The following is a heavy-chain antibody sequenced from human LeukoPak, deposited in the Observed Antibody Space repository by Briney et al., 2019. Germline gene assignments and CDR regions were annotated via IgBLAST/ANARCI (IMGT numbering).Heavy chain of an antibody. J-gene: IGHJ6*03. D-gene: IGHD4-11*01. V-gene: IGHV3-48*04. CDR3: ARDRGVTMNYYYYYMDV. CDR2: ISSSGSTI. CDR1: GFPFSYYG. Sequence: PGGSLRLSCAASGFPFSYYGMHWVRQAPGKGLEWVSYISSSGSTIYYADFVKGRFTISRDNAKNSLYLQMNSLRAEDTALYYCARDRGVTMNYYYYYMDVWGKGTTVTVSS.